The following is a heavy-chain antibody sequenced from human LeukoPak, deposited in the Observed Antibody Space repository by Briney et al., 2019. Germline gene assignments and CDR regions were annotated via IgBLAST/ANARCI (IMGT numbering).Heavy chain of an antibody. Sequence: PGGSLRLSCAVSGFTFSSCWMHWVRQAPGKGLVWVSRLNSDGSNTSYADSVKGRFTISRDNAKNTLYLQMNSLRAEDSAVYYCARGITIFGVLRSPWFDPWGQGTLVTVSS. CDR1: GFTFSSCW. CDR2: LNSDGSNT. D-gene: IGHD3-3*01. V-gene: IGHV3-74*01. CDR3: ARGITIFGVLRSPWFDP. J-gene: IGHJ5*02.